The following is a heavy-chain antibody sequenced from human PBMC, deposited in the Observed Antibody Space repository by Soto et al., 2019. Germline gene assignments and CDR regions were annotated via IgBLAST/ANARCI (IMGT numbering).Heavy chain of an antibody. CDR3: AKVRRSVVVVAAIDY. D-gene: IGHD2-15*01. V-gene: IGHV3-30*18. CDR1: GFTFSSYG. Sequence: GGSLRLSCAASGFTFSSYGLHWVRQAPGTGLEWVAVISYDGSNKYYADSVKGRFTISRDNSKNTLYLQMNSLRAEDTAVYYCAKVRRSVVVVAAIDYWGQGTLVTVSS. J-gene: IGHJ4*02. CDR2: ISYDGSNK.